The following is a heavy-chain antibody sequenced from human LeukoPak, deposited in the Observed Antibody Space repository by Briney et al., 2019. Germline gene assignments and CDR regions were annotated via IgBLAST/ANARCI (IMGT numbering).Heavy chain of an antibody. Sequence: GKSLKISCRFSGFDFTKDWIGWVRLMPGKGLEWMGIIFPDDSDTRYSPSFQGQVTLSADKSISTAYLQWSSLKASDTAIYYCARRDPTTVTAFDYWGQGTLVTVSS. CDR3: ARRDPTTVTAFDY. J-gene: IGHJ4*02. CDR2: IFPDDSDT. CDR1: GFDFTKDW. D-gene: IGHD4-17*01. V-gene: IGHV5-51*01.